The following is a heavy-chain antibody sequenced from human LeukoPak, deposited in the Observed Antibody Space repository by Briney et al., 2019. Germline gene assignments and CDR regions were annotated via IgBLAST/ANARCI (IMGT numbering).Heavy chain of an antibody. V-gene: IGHV3-48*01. CDR3: ARGRDGYNYANSH. CDR1: GFTFSRYR. J-gene: IGHJ4*02. D-gene: IGHD5-24*01. Sequence: PGGSLRLSCAASGFTFSRYRMNWVRQAPGKGLEWVSYISSSSSMIYNADSVKGRFTISRDNAKNSLYLQMNSLRAEDTAVYYCARGRDGYNYANSHWGQGTLVTVSS. CDR2: ISSSSSMI.